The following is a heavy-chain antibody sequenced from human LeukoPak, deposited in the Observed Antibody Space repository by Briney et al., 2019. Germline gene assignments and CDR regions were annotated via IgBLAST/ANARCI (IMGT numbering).Heavy chain of an antibody. CDR1: GGSFRGYY. J-gene: IGHJ4*02. CDR2: INHSGST. V-gene: IGHV4-34*01. CDR3: ARGNDPGRYDFWSGGGYYFDY. D-gene: IGHD3-3*01. Sequence: SETLSLTCAVYGGSFRGYYWSWIRQPPGKGLEWIGEINHSGSTNYNPSLKSRVTISVDTSKNQFSLKLSSVTAADTAVYYCARGNDPGRYDFWSGGGYYFDYWGQGTLVTVSS.